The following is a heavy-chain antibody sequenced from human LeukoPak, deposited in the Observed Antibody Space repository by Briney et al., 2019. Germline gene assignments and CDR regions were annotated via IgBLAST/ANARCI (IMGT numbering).Heavy chain of an antibody. CDR1: GGSFSGYY. V-gene: IGHV4-34*01. D-gene: IGHD4-17*01. Sequence: PSETLSLTCAVSGGSFSGYYWTWIRQPPGKGLEWSGEINHSGRANYNPSLMSRVTISLDTSKNHFSLNLSSVTAADTAVYYCARGQGTVTTHWGQGTLVTVSS. CDR2: INHSGRA. CDR3: ARGQGTVTTH. J-gene: IGHJ4*02.